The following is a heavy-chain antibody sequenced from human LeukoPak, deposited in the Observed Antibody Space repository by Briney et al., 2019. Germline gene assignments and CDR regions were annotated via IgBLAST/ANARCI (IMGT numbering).Heavy chain of an antibody. V-gene: IGHV4-34*01. CDR3: ARVAGYSSYWFDP. CDR1: GGSFSGYY. J-gene: IGHJ5*02. Sequence: SETLSLTCAVYGGSFSGYYWSWVRQPPEKGLEWIGEINHSGSTNYNPSLKSRVTISVDTSKNQFSLELTPVTAADTAVYYCARVAGYSSYWFDPWGQGTLVTVSS. D-gene: IGHD6-19*01. CDR2: INHSGST.